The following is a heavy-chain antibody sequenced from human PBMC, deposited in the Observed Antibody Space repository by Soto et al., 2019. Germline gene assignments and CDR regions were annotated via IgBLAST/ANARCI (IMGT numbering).Heavy chain of an antibody. Sequence: SETLSLTCTVSGGSISSYYWSWIRQPPGKGLEWIGYIYYSGSTNYNPSLKSRVTISVDTSKNQFSLKLSSVTAADTAVYYCARDKTLGKWLAYNWFDPWGQGTLVTVSS. V-gene: IGHV4-59*01. J-gene: IGHJ5*02. CDR3: ARDKTLGKWLAYNWFDP. CDR1: GGSISSYY. CDR2: IYYSGST. D-gene: IGHD6-19*01.